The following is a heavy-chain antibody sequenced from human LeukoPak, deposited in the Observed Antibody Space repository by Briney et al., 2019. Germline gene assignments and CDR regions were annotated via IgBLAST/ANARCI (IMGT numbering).Heavy chain of an antibody. CDR3: AKDVTLYTTSYYFDY. Sequence: GSLRLSCAASGFTFSTYAMSWVRQAPGKGLEWDSGITISGKTAYYADSVKGRFTISRDNFKNTLYLQMNSLRAEDTAVYYCAKDVTLYTTSYYFDYWGQGTLVTVSS. D-gene: IGHD6-6*01. J-gene: IGHJ4*02. CDR1: GFTFSTYA. V-gene: IGHV3-23*01. CDR2: ITISGKTA.